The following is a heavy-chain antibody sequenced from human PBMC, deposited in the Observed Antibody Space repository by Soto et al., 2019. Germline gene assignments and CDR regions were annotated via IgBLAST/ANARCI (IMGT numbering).Heavy chain of an antibody. CDR2: ITSSRSNFT. Sequence: PGGSLRLSCAASGFTFSDYYMSWIRQAPGKGLEWVSYITSSRSNFTNYADSVKGRFTISRDNAKNSVYLQMDSLRVEDTAVYFCARAYLGRLPRRADYYYAMDVWGRGTTVTVSS. CDR3: ARAYLGRLPRRADYYYAMDV. D-gene: IGHD1-26*01. CDR1: GFTFSDYY. V-gene: IGHV3-11*06. J-gene: IGHJ6*02.